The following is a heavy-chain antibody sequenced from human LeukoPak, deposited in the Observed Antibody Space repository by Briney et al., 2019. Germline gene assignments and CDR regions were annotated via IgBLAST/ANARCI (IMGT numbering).Heavy chain of an antibody. V-gene: IGHV1-69*13. J-gene: IGHJ1*01. CDR1: GGTFSSYA. CDR2: IIPIFGTA. CDR3: ARSFCGGDCLEYFQH. Sequence: ASVKVSCKASGGTFSSYAISWVRQAPGQGLEWMGGIIPIFGTANYAQKFQSRVTITADESTSTAYMELSSLRSKDTAVYYCARSFCGGDCLEYFQHWGQGTLVTVSS. D-gene: IGHD2-21*02.